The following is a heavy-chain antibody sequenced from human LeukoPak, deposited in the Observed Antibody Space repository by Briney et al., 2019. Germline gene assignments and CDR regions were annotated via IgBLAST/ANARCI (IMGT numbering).Heavy chain of an antibody. CDR2: VNSDGSST. CDR1: GFTFSSYW. CDR3: ARGENYDSSGYGKLDY. Sequence: GGSLRLSCVAPGFTFSSYWMHWVRQAPGKGLVWVSRVNSDGSSTSYADSVKGRFTISRDNAKNTLYLQMDSLRAEDTAVYYCARGENYDSSGYGKLDYWGQGTLVTVSS. J-gene: IGHJ4*02. V-gene: IGHV3-74*01. D-gene: IGHD3-22*01.